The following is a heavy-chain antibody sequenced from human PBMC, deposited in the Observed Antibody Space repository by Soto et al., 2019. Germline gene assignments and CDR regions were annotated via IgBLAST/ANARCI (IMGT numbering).Heavy chain of an antibody. Sequence: TDPLSLTCAFPGEFIVSYYWRWIRLPPGKPLEWIGYIYYSGSTSYNPSLKSRVTIALDTSNDQFSLKLSSLTAADTAVYYCARARDTPMTNYYGFDVRGAG. D-gene: IGHD5-18*01. CDR1: GEFIVSYY. J-gene: IGHJ6*02. V-gene: IGHV4-59*01. CDR2: IYYSGST. CDR3: ARARDTPMTNYYGFDV.